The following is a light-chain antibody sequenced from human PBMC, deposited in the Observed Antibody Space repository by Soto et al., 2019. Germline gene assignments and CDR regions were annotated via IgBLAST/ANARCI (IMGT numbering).Light chain of an antibody. CDR2: ANT. CDR3: QSYDSSLSGFVL. CDR1: RSNVESNT. J-gene: IGLJ2*01. V-gene: IGLV1-40*01. Sequence: QSVLTQPPSASGTPGQRVTISCSGSRSNVESNTVSWYQQLPGTAPKLLIYANTNRASGVPDRFSGSKSGSSASLAITGLQAEDEADYYCQSYDSSLSGFVLFGGGTKLTVL.